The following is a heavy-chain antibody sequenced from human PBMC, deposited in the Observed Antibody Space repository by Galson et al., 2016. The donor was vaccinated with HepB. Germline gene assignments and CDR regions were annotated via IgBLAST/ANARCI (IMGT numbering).Heavy chain of an antibody. CDR1: GNSFDNYW. CDR3: ATIPGSYSGYDL. J-gene: IGHJ5*02. V-gene: IGHV5-51*01. Sequence: QSGAEVKKPREFLKISCKGSGNSFDNYWIGWVRQMPGKGLEWMGIIHPGKSDTIYSPSFQGQVTMSADKSITTAYLQWSSLKASDTAMYYCATIPGSYSGYDLWGQGTLVTVSS. D-gene: IGHD1-26*01. CDR2: IHPGKSDT.